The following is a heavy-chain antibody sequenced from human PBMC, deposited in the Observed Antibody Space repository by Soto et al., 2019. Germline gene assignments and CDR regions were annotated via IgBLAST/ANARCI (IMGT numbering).Heavy chain of an antibody. D-gene: IGHD6-19*01. Sequence: GGSLRLSCAASGFTVSSNYMIWVRQAPGKGLEWVSVIYSGGSTYYADSVKGRFTISRDNSKNTLYLQMNSLRAEDTAVYYCARDRRYSSGWYEPFDYWGQGTLVTVSS. CDR2: IYSGGST. CDR3: ARDRRYSSGWYEPFDY. V-gene: IGHV3-66*01. CDR1: GFTVSSNY. J-gene: IGHJ4*02.